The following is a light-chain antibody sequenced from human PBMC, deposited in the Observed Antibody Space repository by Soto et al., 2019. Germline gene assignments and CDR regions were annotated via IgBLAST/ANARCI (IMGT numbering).Light chain of an antibody. CDR1: QTISSW. Sequence: DIQMTQSPSTVSGSVGDRVTITCRAIQTISSWLAWYQQKPGKAPKLLIYKASTLKSGVPSRFSGSGSGAEFTLTISSLQPDDFATYYCQQYNSYPITFGQGTRLEIK. V-gene: IGKV1-5*03. CDR2: KAS. J-gene: IGKJ5*01. CDR3: QQYNSYPIT.